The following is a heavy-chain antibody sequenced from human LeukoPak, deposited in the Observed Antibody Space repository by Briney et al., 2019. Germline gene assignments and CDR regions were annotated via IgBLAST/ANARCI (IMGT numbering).Heavy chain of an antibody. CDR3: ARAFPTIPPRFDY. CDR2: ISGSGSNT. J-gene: IGHJ4*02. Sequence: GGSLRLSCAASGFTSSNYAMSWVRQAPGKGLEWVSAISGSGSNTYYADSVKGRFTISRDNSKNTLYLQMNSLRAEDTAMYYCARAFPTIPPRFDYWGQGTLVTVSS. D-gene: IGHD2-2*02. V-gene: IGHV3-23*01. CDR1: GFTSSNYA.